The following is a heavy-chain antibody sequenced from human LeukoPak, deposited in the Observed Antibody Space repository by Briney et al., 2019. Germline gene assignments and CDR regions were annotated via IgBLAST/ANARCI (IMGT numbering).Heavy chain of an antibody. CDR1: GGSISDVNYY. J-gene: IGHJ4*02. Sequence: SETLSLTCTVSGGSISDVNYYWSWVRQPPGMGLEWVGYIYYNGGAYYNPSLKSRGSMSVDTSKNQFSLKLSSVTAADTAVYYCARVPPGYYDSSGYFDYWGQGTLVTVSS. D-gene: IGHD3-22*01. V-gene: IGHV4-30-4*02. CDR2: IYYNGGA. CDR3: ARVPPGYYDSSGYFDY.